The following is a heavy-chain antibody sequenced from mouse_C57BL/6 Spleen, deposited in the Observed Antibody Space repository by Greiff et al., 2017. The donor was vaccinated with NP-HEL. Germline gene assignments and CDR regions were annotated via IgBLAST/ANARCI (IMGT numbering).Heavy chain of an antibody. V-gene: IGHV1-54*01. CDR3: AREGGSYDYDV. J-gene: IGHJ1*03. CDR2: INPGSGGT. D-gene: IGHD1-1*02. Sequence: QVQLQQSGAELVRPGTSVKVSCKASGYAFTNYLIEWVKQRPGQGLEWIGVINPGSGGTNYNEKFKGKATLTADKSSSNAYMQVSSLTSGDSAVYFCAREGGSYDYDVWGTGTTVTVSS. CDR1: GYAFTNYL.